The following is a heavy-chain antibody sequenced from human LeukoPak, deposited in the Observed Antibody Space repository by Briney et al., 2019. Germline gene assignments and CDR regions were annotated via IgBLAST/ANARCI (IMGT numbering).Heavy chain of an antibody. CDR1: GFTFSSYS. CDR3: ARGGVAAAGIDVY. V-gene: IGHV3-21*01. J-gene: IGHJ4*02. D-gene: IGHD6-13*01. CDR2: ISSSSSYI. Sequence: PGGSLRLSCAASGFTFSSYSMNWVRQAPGKGLEWVSSISSSSSYIYYADSVKGRFTIPRDNAKNSLYLQMNSLRAEDTAVYYCARGGVAAAGIDVYWGQGTLVTVSS.